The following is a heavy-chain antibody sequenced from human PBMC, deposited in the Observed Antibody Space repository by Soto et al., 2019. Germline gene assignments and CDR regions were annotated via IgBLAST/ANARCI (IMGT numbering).Heavy chain of an antibody. D-gene: IGHD4-17*01. CDR3: AGDSADYGDYVFYV. V-gene: IGHV4-38-2*02. CDR1: GDSISSSYY. Sequence: SETLSLTCTVSGDSISSSYYWGWVRQPPGKGLEWIGYVYYTGSTYYNPSLKSRVTISVDTSKNQFSLKLSSVTAADTAVYYCAGDSADYGDYVFYVWGQGTLVTVSS. J-gene: IGHJ4*02. CDR2: VYYTGST.